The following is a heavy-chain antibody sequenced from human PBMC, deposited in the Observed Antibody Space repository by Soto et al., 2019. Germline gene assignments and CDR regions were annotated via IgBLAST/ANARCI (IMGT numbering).Heavy chain of an antibody. V-gene: IGHV3-30-3*01. J-gene: IGHJ6*02. CDR1: GFTFSSYA. CDR2: ISYDGSNK. CDR3: VRVPAAMNYYYGMDV. D-gene: IGHD2-2*01. Sequence: QVQLVESGGGVVQPGRSLRLSCAACGFTFSSYAKHWVRQAPGKGLEWVAVISYDGSNKYYADSVKGRFTISRDNSKNTLYLQMNSLRAEDTAVYYCVRVPAAMNYYYGMDVWGQGTTVTVSS.